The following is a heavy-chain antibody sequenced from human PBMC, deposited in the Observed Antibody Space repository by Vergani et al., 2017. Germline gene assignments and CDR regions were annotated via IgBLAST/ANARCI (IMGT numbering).Heavy chain of an antibody. J-gene: IGHJ4*02. Sequence: QVQLVESGGGVVQPGRSLRLSCAASGFTFSSYGMHWVRQAPGKGLEWVAVISYDGSNKYYADSVKGRFTISRDNSKNTLYLQMNSLRAEDTAVYYCVKSGSGLSWGQGTLVTVSS. CDR2: ISYDGSNK. D-gene: IGHD3-10*01. V-gene: IGHV3-30*18. CDR3: VKSGSGLS. CDR1: GFTFSSYG.